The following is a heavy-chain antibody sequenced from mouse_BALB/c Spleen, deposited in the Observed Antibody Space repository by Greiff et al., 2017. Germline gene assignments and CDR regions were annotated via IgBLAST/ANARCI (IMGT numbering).Heavy chain of an antibody. D-gene: IGHD2-1*01. CDR3: ESIYGNYDYYAMDY. V-gene: IGHV3-2*02. CDR1: GYSITSYYA. CDR2: ISYSGST. Sequence: EVKLEESGPGLVKPSQSLSLTCTVTGYSITSYYAWNWIRQFPGNKLEWMGYISYSGSTSYNPSLKSRISITRDTSKNQFFLQLNSVTTEDTATYYCESIYGNYDYYAMDYWGQGTSVTVSS. J-gene: IGHJ4*01.